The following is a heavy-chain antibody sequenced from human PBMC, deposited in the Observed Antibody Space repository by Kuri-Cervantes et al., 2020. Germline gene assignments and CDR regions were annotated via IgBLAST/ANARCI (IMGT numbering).Heavy chain of an antibody. V-gene: IGHV3-7*01. CDR3: ARAGGDLYYGSGLDY. D-gene: IGHD3-10*01. J-gene: IGHJ4*02. CDR2: IKQDGSEK. CDR1: GFTVSSNY. Sequence: GESLKISCAASGFTVSSNYMSWVRQAPGKGLEWVANIKQDGSEKYYVDSVKGRFTISRDNAKNSLYLQMNSLRAEDTAVYYCARAGGDLYYGSGLDYWGQGTLVTVSS.